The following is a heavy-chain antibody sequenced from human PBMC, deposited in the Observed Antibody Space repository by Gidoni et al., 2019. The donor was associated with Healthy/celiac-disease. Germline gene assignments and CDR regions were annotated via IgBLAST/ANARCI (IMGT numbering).Heavy chain of an antibody. CDR1: GGTFSSYA. J-gene: IGHJ6*02. CDR2: IIPILGIA. D-gene: IGHD2-15*01. CDR3: ATRGVGYCSGGSCSTHAFYYYYGMDV. V-gene: IGHV1-69*04. Sequence: QVQLVQSGAEVKKPGSSVKVSCKASGGTFSSYAISWVRQAPGQGLEWMGRIIPILGIANYAQKFQGRVTITADKSTSTAYMELSSLRSEDTAVYYCATRGVGYCSGGSCSTHAFYYYYGMDVWGQGTTVTVSS.